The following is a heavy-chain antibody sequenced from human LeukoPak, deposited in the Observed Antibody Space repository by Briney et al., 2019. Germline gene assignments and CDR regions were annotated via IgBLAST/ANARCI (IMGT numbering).Heavy chain of an antibody. CDR3: AGRPAGY. CDR2: IYSSGIT. CDR1: GASISSSTYY. J-gene: IGHJ4*02. V-gene: IGHV4-39*01. Sequence: SETLSLTCTVSGASISSSTYYWGWIRQPPGKGLEWIGSIYSSGITYCNPYLKSRVTIFADTSKNQVSLQLSSVTAADTAVYYCAGRPAGYWGQGTLVTVSS.